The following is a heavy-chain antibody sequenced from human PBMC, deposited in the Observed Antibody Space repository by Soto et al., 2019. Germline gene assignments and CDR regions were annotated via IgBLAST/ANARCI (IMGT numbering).Heavy chain of an antibody. D-gene: IGHD4-17*01. V-gene: IGHV3-15*01. CDR2: IKSKTDGGTT. Sequence: EVQLVESGGGLVKPGGSLRLSCAASGFTFSNAWMRWVRQAPGTGLEWVGRIKSKTDGGTTDYAAPVKGRFTISRDDSKNKLYLQMNSLKTEHTAVYYCTTLRRLQSHYGGMYFDYWGQGTLVTVSS. CDR1: GFTFSNAW. J-gene: IGHJ4*02. CDR3: TTLRRLQSHYGGMYFDY.